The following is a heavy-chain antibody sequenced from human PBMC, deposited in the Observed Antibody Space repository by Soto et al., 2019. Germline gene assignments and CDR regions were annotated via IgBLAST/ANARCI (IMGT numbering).Heavy chain of an antibody. CDR2: IYYSGST. D-gene: IGHD4-17*01. V-gene: IGHV4-31*03. Sequence: QVQLQESGPGLVKPSQTLSLTCTVSGGSISSGGYYWSWIRQHPGKGLEWIGYIYYSGSTYYNPSLKSRVTVSVDKSKNQSSLRLSSVTAADTAVYYCARSPEATVTAFDYWGQGTLVTVSS. CDR1: GGSISSGGYY. CDR3: ARSPEATVTAFDY. J-gene: IGHJ4*02.